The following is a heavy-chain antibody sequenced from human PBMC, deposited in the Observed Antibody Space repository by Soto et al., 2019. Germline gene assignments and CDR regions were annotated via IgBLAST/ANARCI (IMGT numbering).Heavy chain of an antibody. CDR3: ARASPHYYGSGSYPDY. V-gene: IGHV3-53*04. Sequence: ESGGGLVQPGGSLRLSCAASGFTVSSNYMSWVRQAPGKGLEWVSVIYSGGSTYYADSVKGRFTISRHNSKNTLYLQMNSLRAEDTAVYYCARASPHYYGSGSYPDYWGQGTLVTVSS. CDR2: IYSGGST. D-gene: IGHD3-10*01. J-gene: IGHJ4*02. CDR1: GFTVSSNY.